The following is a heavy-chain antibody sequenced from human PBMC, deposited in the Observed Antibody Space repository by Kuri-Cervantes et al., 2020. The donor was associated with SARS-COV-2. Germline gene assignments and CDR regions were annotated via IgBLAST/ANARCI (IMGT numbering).Heavy chain of an antibody. V-gene: IGHV3-11*01. CDR1: GFTFSDYY. CDR3: AGGEGEQQLVRINYYYYGMDV. J-gene: IGHJ6*02. Sequence: LSLTCAASGFTFSDYYMSWIRQAPGKGLEWVSYISSSGSTIYYADSVKGRFTISRDNAKNSLYLQMNSLRAEDTAVYYCAGGEGEQQLVRINYYYYGMDVWGQGTTVTVSS. D-gene: IGHD6-13*01. CDR2: ISSSGSTI.